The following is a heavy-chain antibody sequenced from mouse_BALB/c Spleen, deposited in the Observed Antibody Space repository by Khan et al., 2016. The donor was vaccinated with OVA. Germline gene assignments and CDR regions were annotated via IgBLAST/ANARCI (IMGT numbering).Heavy chain of an antibody. CDR3: RISTINA. CDR2: TDPANGNT. J-gene: IGHJ2*01. Sequence: VQLQQSGAELVKPAASLKLSCTASGYNIKDIYIHWVKQRPEKGLERIRRTDPANGNTEYDPKFQGKATITADTSSNTAYLQLSSLTSEDTAVYYCRISTINAWGQGTTLTVSS. CDR1: GYNIKDIY. V-gene: IGHV14-3*02.